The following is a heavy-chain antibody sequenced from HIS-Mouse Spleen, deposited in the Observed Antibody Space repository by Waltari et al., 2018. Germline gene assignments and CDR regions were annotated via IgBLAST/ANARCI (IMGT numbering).Heavy chain of an antibody. CDR2: IYTSGST. V-gene: IGHV4-4*07. D-gene: IGHD6-13*01. Sequence: VQLQESGPGLVKPSETLSLTCTVSGGSISSYYWSWIRQPAGKGLEWIGRIYTSGSTNYTPSLKSRVTMSVDTSKNQFSLKLSSVTAADTAVYYCARDLWQQLVRGAFDIWGQGTMVTVSS. CDR1: GGSISSYY. CDR3: ARDLWQQLVRGAFDI. J-gene: IGHJ3*02.